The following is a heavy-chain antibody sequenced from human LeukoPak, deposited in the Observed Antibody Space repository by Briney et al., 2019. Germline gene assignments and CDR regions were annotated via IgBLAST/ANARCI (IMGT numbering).Heavy chain of an antibody. CDR2: IYTSGST. D-gene: IGHD3-22*01. Sequence: PSETLSLTCIVSGGSISNYYWSWIRQPAGKGLEWIGRIYTSGSTNYNPSLKSRVTMSVDTSKNQFSLKLSSVTAADTAVYYCARNGYYDSSGYYYDLADYWGQGTLVTVSS. V-gene: IGHV4-4*07. CDR1: GGSISNYY. CDR3: ARNGYYDSSGYYYDLADY. J-gene: IGHJ4*02.